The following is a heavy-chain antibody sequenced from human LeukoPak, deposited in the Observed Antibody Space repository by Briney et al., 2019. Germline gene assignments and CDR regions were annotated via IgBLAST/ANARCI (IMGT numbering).Heavy chain of an antibody. D-gene: IGHD1-26*01. CDR3: ARHLTHSGSYLGVVVDYMDV. J-gene: IGHJ6*03. V-gene: IGHV4-34*01. CDR1: GGSFSGYY. Sequence: SETLSLTCAVYGGSFSGYYWSWIRQPPGKGLEWIGEINHSGSTNYNPSLKSRVTISVDTSKNQFSLKLSSVTAADTAVYYCARHLTHSGSYLGVVVDYMDVWGKGTTVTVSS. CDR2: INHSGST.